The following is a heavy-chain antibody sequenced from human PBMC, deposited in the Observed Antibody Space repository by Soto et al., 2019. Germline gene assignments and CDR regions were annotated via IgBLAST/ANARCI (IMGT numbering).Heavy chain of an antibody. CDR1: GYTFTGYY. CDR2: INPTSGGT. V-gene: IGHV1-2*04. Sequence: KVSCGSSGYTFTGYYIHWVRQAHGQGLEWMGWINPTSGGTNYAPKSQGWLTMPRDTSTRTAHMELSSLRSDDPAVYYCARQRSVGPAASHSGMDVWRKGTRVTVSS. CDR3: ARQRSVGPAASHSGMDV. J-gene: IGHJ6*04. D-gene: IGHD2-2*01.